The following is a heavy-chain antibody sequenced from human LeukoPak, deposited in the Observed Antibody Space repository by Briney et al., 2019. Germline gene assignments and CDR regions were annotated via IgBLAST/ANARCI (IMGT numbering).Heavy chain of an antibody. CDR1: GVTFDDYA. CDR3: AKDRSSVAASGGGPQY. Sequence: GGSLRLSCAASGVTFDDYAMHWVRQAPGKGLEGVSLISWNGGSTYYAGSVKGRFTISRDNSKNSLYLQMNSLKTEDTAFYYCAKDRSSVAASGGGPQYWGQGTLVTVSS. J-gene: IGHJ4*02. V-gene: IGHV3-43D*03. CDR2: ISWNGGST. D-gene: IGHD6-13*01.